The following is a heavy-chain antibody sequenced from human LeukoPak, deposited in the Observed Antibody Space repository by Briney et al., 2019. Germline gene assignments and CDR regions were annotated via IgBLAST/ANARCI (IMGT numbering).Heavy chain of an antibody. V-gene: IGHV3-23*01. D-gene: IGHD3-10*01. J-gene: IGHJ4*02. CDR3: AKESAAGSGSYYTPAPFDY. CDR1: GFTFSSYA. CDR2: ISGSGGST. Sequence: GGSLRLSCAASGFTFSSYAMSWVRQASGKGLEWVSAISGSGGSTYYADSVKGRFTISRDNSKNTLYLQMNSLRAEDTAVYYCAKESAAGSGSYYTPAPFDYWGQGTLVTVSS.